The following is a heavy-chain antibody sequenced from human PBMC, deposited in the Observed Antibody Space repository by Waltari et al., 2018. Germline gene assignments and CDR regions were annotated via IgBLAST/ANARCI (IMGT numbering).Heavy chain of an antibody. V-gene: IGHV1-69*02. CDR1: GAPFRGVG. D-gene: IGHD5-12*01. CDR3: ARRVSTKGAFEV. J-gene: IGHJ3*01. Sequence: QVQLVQSGPGVKQPGSPVRVSCKSSGAPFRGVGLHWLRQAPGQGLEWMGKIIPMPGITDYEQKFQGRLRITADRSTTTGYMELRSLGTEDTAIYYCARRVSTKGAFEVWGRGTLVTVSP. CDR2: IIPMPGIT.